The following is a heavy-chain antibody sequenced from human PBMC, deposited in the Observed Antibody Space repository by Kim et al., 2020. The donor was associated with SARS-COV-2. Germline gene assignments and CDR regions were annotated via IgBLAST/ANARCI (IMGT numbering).Heavy chain of an antibody. V-gene: IGHV3-23*01. CDR3: AKTETYGSGFDY. D-gene: IGHD3-10*01. J-gene: IGHJ4*02. Sequence: TNNADPGKGRFTISRENTKNTLYLQRNSLRAEDTAVYYCAKTETYGSGFDYWGQGTLVTVPS. CDR2: T.